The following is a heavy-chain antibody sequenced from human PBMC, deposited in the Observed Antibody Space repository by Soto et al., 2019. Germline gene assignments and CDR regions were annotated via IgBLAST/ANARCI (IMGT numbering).Heavy chain of an antibody. J-gene: IGHJ4*02. CDR3: ARDQGSSWYRSPFDY. Sequence: TSETLSLTCAVSGGSISSSNWWSWVRQPPGKGLEWIGEIYHSGSTNYNPSLKSRVTISVDKSKNQFSLKLSSVTAADTAVYYCARDQGSSWYRSPFDYWGQGTLVTVSS. CDR1: GGSISSSNW. V-gene: IGHV4-4*02. CDR2: IYHSGST. D-gene: IGHD6-13*01.